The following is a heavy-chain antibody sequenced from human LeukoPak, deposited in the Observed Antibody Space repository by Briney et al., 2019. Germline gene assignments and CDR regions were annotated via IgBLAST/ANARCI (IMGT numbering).Heavy chain of an antibody. Sequence: SETLSLTCAVYGGSFSGYYWSWIRQPPGKGLEWIGEINHSGSTNYNPSLKSRVTMSVDTSKNQFSLKLSSVTAAGTAVYYCARDRGSSGWYLPYYFDYWGQGTLVTVSS. D-gene: IGHD6-19*01. CDR2: INHSGST. CDR1: GGSFSGYY. V-gene: IGHV4-34*01. CDR3: ARDRGSSGWYLPYYFDY. J-gene: IGHJ4*02.